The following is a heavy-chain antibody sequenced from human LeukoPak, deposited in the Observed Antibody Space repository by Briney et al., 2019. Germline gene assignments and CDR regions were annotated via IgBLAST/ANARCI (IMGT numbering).Heavy chain of an antibody. CDR2: INNDASST. V-gene: IGHV3-74*03. D-gene: IGHD3-10*01. CDR3: ARDRYYIPDV. CDR1: GFSFSSTW. Sequence: GGSLRLSCAASGFSFSSTWMHWVRQAPGKGLVWVSLINNDASSTTYADSVKGRFTISRDNAKNMVYLQMNSLRPEDTAVYYCARDRYYIPDVWGKGTTVTVSS. J-gene: IGHJ6*04.